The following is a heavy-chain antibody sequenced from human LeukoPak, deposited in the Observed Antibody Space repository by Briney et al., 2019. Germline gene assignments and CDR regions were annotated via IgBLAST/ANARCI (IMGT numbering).Heavy chain of an antibody. CDR3: ARLDPLFYGSGIDY. CDR1: GFTFSDYF. D-gene: IGHD3-10*01. J-gene: IGHJ4*02. V-gene: IGHV3-11*04. Sequence: PGGSLRLSCVTSGFTFSDYFMNWIRQAPGKGPEWLSFINSDGNNIYYRDSVKGRFTISRDDAKNSLYLQMNSLRPEDTAVYYCARLDPLFYGSGIDYWGQGTLVTVSS. CDR2: INSDGNNI.